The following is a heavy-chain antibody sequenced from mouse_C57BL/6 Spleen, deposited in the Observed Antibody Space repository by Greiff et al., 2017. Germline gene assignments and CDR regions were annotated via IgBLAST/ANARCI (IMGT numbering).Heavy chain of an antibody. CDR1: GYTFTSYD. D-gene: IGHD2-4*01. CDR2: ICPSDGST. CDR3: ARDLRLRRYFDV. V-gene: IGHV1-85*01. Sequence: QVQLQQSGPELVKPGASVKLSCKASGYTFTSYDLNWVKQRPGQGLEWIGCICPSDGSTKYNEKFKGKATLTVDTSSSTAYMELHSLTSYDSAVYFCARDLRLRRYFDVWGTGTTVTVSS. J-gene: IGHJ1*03.